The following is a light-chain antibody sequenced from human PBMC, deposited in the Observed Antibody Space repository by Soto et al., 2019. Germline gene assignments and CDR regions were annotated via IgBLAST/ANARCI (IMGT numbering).Light chain of an antibody. V-gene: IGLV1-40*01. J-gene: IGLJ3*02. Sequence: QSVLTQPPSVSGAPGQRVTISCTGSSSNIGARYDVHWYQLLPGTAPKLLIYGNTNRPSGVPDRFSGSRSGTSASLAITGRQAEDEADYYCQSYDNSLSGVVFGGGTKLTVL. CDR1: SSNIGARYD. CDR3: QSYDNSLSGVV. CDR2: GNT.